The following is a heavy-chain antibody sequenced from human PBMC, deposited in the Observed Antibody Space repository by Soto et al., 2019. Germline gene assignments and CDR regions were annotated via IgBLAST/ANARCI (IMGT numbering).Heavy chain of an antibody. J-gene: IGHJ4*02. V-gene: IGHV3-21*06. CDR1: GFTFTRYS. Sequence: EVQLVESGGGLVKPGGSLRLSCAASGFTFTRYSMNWVRQAPGKGLEWVSSISSTTNYIYYGDSMKGRFTISRDNAKNSLDREMNSLRDEDTAVYYCARESEDLTSNFDYWGQGTLVTVSS. CDR3: ARESEDLTSNFDY. CDR2: ISSTTNYI.